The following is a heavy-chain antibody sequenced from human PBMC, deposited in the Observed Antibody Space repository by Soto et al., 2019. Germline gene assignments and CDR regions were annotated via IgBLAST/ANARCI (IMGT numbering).Heavy chain of an antibody. CDR1: VFTISTA. Sequence: QPGGSLRLSCSASVFTISTAMTWVRQAPGKGLEWVSSFSGDGINTYYADSVKGRFTFSRDNSKNTVYLQMDNLRVEDTAVYHCAQGPLVGANYKYYDIEVCGQGSPVTVSS. CDR3: AQGPLVGANYKYYDIEV. V-gene: IGHV3-23*01. D-gene: IGHD1-26*01. J-gene: IGHJ6*02. CDR2: FSGDGINT.